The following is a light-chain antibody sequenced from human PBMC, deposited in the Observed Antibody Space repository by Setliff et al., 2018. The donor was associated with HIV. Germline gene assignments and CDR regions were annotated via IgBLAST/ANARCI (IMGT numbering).Light chain of an antibody. V-gene: IGLV2-14*01. CDR3: SSYTGKNTNTYV. Sequence: QSALTQPASVSGYPGQSITISCTGTSGDVGGYNFVSWYQQSPGKAPKLMIYEVSNRPSGVSNRFAGSKSGNTASLSISGLQAEDEADYYCSSYTGKNTNTYVFGTGTKVTVL. J-gene: IGLJ1*01. CDR1: SGDVGGYNF. CDR2: EVS.